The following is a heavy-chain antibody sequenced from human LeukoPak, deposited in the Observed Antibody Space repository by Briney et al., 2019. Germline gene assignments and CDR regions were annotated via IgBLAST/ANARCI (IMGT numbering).Heavy chain of an antibody. J-gene: IGHJ4*02. Sequence: TGGSLRLSCAASGFTFSSYAMSWVRQAPGKGLEWVSIISSTSDYIYYADSVKGRFTISRDNAKNSLYLQMNSLRAEDTAVYYCASLHDIVVVPPATIDYWGQGTLVTVSS. D-gene: IGHD2-2*01. CDR3: ASLHDIVVVPPATIDY. CDR2: ISSTSDYI. CDR1: GFTFSSYA. V-gene: IGHV3-21*01.